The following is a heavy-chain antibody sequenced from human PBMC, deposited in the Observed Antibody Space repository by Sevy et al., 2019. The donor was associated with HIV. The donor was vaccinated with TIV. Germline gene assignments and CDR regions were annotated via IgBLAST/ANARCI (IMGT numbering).Heavy chain of an antibody. CDR2: INSDGSST. CDR1: GFTFSSYW. D-gene: IGHD2-21*01. CDR3: ATQLLAYCGGDCYSYY. Sequence: GGSLRLSCAASGFTFSSYWMHWVRQAPGKGLVWVSRINSDGSSTSYADSVKGRFTISRDNAKNTLYLQMNSLRAEDTAVYYCATQLLAYCGGDCYSYYWGQGTLVTVSS. V-gene: IGHV3-74*01. J-gene: IGHJ4*02.